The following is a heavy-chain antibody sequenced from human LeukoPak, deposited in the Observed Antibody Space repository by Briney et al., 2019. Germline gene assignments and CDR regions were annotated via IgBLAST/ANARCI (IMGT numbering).Heavy chain of an antibody. CDR2: INSDGSST. V-gene: IGHV3-74*01. D-gene: IGHD5-18*01. CDR1: GFTFSSYW. J-gene: IGHJ4*02. Sequence: PGGSPRLSCAASGFTFSSYWMHWVRQAPQEGLVWVSRINSDGSSTSYADSVKGRFTISRDNAKNTLYLQMNSLRAEDTAVYYCARTPTDEAYVDTAMVPPPFFDYWGQGTLVTVSS. CDR3: ARTPTDEAYVDTAMVPPPFFDY.